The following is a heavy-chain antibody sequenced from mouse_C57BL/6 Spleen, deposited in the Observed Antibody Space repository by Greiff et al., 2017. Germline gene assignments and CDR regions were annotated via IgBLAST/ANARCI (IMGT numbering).Heavy chain of an antibody. CDR2: INYDGSST. CDR1: GFTFSDYY. CDR3: ARGGNYYGSSPRYWYFDV. V-gene: IGHV5-16*01. D-gene: IGHD1-1*01. Sequence: EVQLVESEGGLVQPGSSMKLSCTASGFTFSDYYMAWVRQVPEKGLEWVANINYDGSSTYYLDSLKSRFIISRDNAKNILYLQMSSLKSEDTATYYCARGGNYYGSSPRYWYFDVWGTGTTVTVSS. J-gene: IGHJ1*03.